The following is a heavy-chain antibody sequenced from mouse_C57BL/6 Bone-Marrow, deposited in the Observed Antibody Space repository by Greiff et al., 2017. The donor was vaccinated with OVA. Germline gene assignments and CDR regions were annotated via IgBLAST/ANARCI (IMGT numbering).Heavy chain of an antibody. J-gene: IGHJ3*01. CDR1: GYAFTNYL. CDR2: INPGSGGT. V-gene: IGHV1-54*01. CDR3: ARGEGFAY. Sequence: QVQLQQSGAELVRSGTSVKVSCKASGYAFTNYLIEWVKQRPGQGLEWIGVINPGSGGTNYNEKFKGKATLTADKSSSTAYMQLSSLTSEDSAVYFCARGEGFAYWGQGTLVTVSA.